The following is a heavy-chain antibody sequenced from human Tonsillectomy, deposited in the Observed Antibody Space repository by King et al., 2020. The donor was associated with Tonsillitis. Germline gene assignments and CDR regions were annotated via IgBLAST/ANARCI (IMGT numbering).Heavy chain of an antibody. J-gene: IGHJ3*01. V-gene: IGHV4-59*01. CDR3: ASSPNWSLPDAFDV. CDR2: IYYTGST. CDR1: GGSISSYY. Sequence: QLQESGPGLVKPSETLSLTCTVSGGSISSYYWSWIRQPPGKGLEWIGYIYYTGSTNYNPSLESRVTISLDTSKNQFSLKLSSVTAADTAVYYCASSPNWSLPDAFDVWGQGTMVTVSS. D-gene: IGHD1-1*01.